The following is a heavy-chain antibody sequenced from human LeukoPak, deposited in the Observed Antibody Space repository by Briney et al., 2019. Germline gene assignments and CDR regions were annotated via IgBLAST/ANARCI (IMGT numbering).Heavy chain of an antibody. V-gene: IGHV1-3*01. J-gene: IGHJ3*02. CDR2: INAGNGNT. CDR1: GYTFTSYA. D-gene: IGHD4-17*01. CDR3: ARPRDYGDYSDAFDI. Sequence: ASVKVSCKASGYTFTSYAMHWVRQAPGQRLEWMGWINAGNGNTKYSQKFQGRVTITRDTSASTAYMELSSLRSEDTAVYYCARPRDYGDYSDAFDIWGQGTMVTVSS.